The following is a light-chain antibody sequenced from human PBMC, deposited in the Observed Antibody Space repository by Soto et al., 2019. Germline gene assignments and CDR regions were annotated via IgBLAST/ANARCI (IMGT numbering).Light chain of an antibody. CDR3: SSYTSSSSLGV. CDR1: SSDVGGYHY. V-gene: IGLV2-14*01. J-gene: IGLJ3*02. Sequence: QSALTQPASVSGSPGQSITISCTGTSSDVGGYHYVSWYQQHPGKAPKLMIYDVSDRPSGVSNRFSGSKSGNTASLTISGLQAEDEADYYCSSYTSSSSLGVFGGGTKLPVL. CDR2: DVS.